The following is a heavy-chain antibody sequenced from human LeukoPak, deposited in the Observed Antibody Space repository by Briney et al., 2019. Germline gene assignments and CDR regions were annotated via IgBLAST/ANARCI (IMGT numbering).Heavy chain of an antibody. Sequence: PGGPLRLSCAASGFTFSSYGMHWVRQAPGKGLEWVAVISYDGSNKYYADSAKGRFTISRDNSKNTLYLQMNSLRAEDTAVYYCAKEGHGSSLDYWGQGTLVTVSS. CDR1: GFTFSSYG. J-gene: IGHJ4*02. D-gene: IGHD6-13*01. CDR2: ISYDGSNK. CDR3: AKEGHGSSLDY. V-gene: IGHV3-30*18.